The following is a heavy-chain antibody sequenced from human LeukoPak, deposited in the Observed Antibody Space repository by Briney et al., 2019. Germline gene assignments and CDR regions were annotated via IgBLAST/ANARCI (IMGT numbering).Heavy chain of an antibody. J-gene: IGHJ4*02. D-gene: IGHD1-26*01. CDR2: IYYSGSV. V-gene: IGHV4-31*03. CDR1: GGSISRGTYY. CDR3: ARGSGYFDY. Sequence: SQTLSLTCTVSGGSISRGTYYWSWIRQHPGKGLEWIGYIYYSGSVYYNPSLKSRVTISVDTSKNQFSLKLSSVTSADTAVYYCARGSGYFDYWGQGTLVTVSS.